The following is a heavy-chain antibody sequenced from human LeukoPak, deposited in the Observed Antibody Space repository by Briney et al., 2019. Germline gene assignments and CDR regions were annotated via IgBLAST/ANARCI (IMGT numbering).Heavy chain of an antibody. CDR1: GFTFSSYG. D-gene: IGHD4-17*01. CDR3: AKAGSLQAALRFRNYYGMDV. J-gene: IGHJ6*02. CDR2: ISYDGSNK. Sequence: GGSLRLSCATSGFTFSSYGMHWLRQAPGKGLEWVAVISYDGSNKYYADSVKGRFTISRDNSKNTLYLQMNSLRAEDTAVYYCAKAGSLQAALRFRNYYGMDVWGQGTTVTVSS. V-gene: IGHV3-30*18.